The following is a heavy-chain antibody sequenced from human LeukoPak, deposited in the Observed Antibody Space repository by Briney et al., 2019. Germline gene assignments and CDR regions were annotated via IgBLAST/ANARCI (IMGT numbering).Heavy chain of an antibody. Sequence: AGRSLRLSCAASGFTFSNAWMSWVRQAPGKGLEWVGRIKSKTDGRTTDYAAPVKCRFTISRDDSKNTLYLQMNSLKTEGTAVYYCTTGNYDFWSGYYGDYWGQGTLVTVSS. CDR1: GFTFSNAW. CDR2: IKSKTDGRTT. V-gene: IGHV3-15*01. CDR3: TTGNYDFWSGYYGDY. D-gene: IGHD3-3*01. J-gene: IGHJ4*02.